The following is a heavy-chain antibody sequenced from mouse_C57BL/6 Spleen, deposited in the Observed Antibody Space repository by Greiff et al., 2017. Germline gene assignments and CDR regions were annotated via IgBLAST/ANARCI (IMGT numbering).Heavy chain of an antibody. D-gene: IGHD1-1*01. Sequence: EVKVEESGGGLVKPGGSLKLSCAASGFTFSSYAMSWVRQTPEKRLEWVATISDGGSYTYYPDNVKGRFTISRDNAKNNLYLQMSHLKSEDTAMYYCAREDYGSSYAFAYWGQGTLVTVSA. CDR2: ISDGGSYT. CDR1: GFTFSSYA. V-gene: IGHV5-4*01. CDR3: AREDYGSSYAFAY. J-gene: IGHJ3*01.